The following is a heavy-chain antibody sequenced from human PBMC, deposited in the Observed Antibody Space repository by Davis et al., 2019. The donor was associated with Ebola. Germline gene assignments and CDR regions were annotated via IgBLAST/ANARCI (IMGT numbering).Heavy chain of an antibody. D-gene: IGHD3-9*01. J-gene: IGHJ2*01. CDR3: ARQGILTSYWYFDL. CDR1: GGSFSGYY. Sequence: PSETLSLTCAVYGGSFSGYYWSWIRQPPGKGLEWIGEINHSGSTNYNPSLKSRVTISVDTSKNQFSLKLSSVTAADTAVYYCARQGILTSYWYFDLWGRGTLVTVSS. CDR2: INHSGST. V-gene: IGHV4-34*01.